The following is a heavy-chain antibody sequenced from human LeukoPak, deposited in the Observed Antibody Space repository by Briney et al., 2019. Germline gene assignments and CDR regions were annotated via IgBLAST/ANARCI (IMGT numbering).Heavy chain of an antibody. CDR3: ATKYYYGSGSYYNAADY. D-gene: IGHD3-10*01. CDR1: GFTFSSYA. V-gene: IGHV3-23*01. J-gene: IGHJ4*02. Sequence: QPGGSLRLSCAASGFTFSSYAMSWVRQAPGKGLEWVSAISGSGGSTYYADSVKGRSTISRDNSKNTLYLQMNSLRAEDTAVYYCATKYYYGSGSYYNAADYWGQGTLVTVSS. CDR2: ISGSGGST.